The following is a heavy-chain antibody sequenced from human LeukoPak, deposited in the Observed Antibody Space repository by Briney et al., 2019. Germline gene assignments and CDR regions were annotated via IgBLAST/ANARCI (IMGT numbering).Heavy chain of an antibody. Sequence: ASVKVSCKVSGYTLTELSMHWVRQAPGKGLEWMGGFDPEDGETIYAQKFQGRVTMTEDTSTDTAYMELSSLRSEDTAVYYCATSGPPPTAGTRYFQHWGQGTLVTVSS. CDR3: ATSGPPPTAGTRYFQH. CDR2: FDPEDGET. V-gene: IGHV1-24*01. D-gene: IGHD6-13*01. J-gene: IGHJ1*01. CDR1: GYTLTELS.